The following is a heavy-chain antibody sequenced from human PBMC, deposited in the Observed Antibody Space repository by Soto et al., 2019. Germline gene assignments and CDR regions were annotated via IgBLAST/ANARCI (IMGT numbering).Heavy chain of an antibody. Sequence: ASVKVSCKASGYTFPSYYMHWVRQAPGQGLEWMGVINPSGGNTVYAQKFQGRVTMTRDTSTSTVYMELSSLRSEDTAVYYCARLRSTSPPYYFDYWGQGTLVTVSS. CDR2: INPSGGNT. CDR1: GYTFPSYY. V-gene: IGHV1-46*01. J-gene: IGHJ4*02. D-gene: IGHD6-6*01. CDR3: ARLRSTSPPYYFDY.